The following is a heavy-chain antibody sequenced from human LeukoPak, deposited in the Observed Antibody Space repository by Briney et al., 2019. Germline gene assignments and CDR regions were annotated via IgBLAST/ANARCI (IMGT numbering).Heavy chain of an antibody. CDR2: IYYSGST. D-gene: IGHD2-21*01. V-gene: IGHV4-31*03. J-gene: IGHJ5*02. Sequence: SQTLSLTCTVSGGSISSGGYYWSWIRQHPGKGLEWIGYIYYSGSTYYNPSLKSRVTISVDTSKNQFSLKLSSVTAADTAVYYCARRALIRGDPTYNWFDPWGQGTLVTVSS. CDR3: ARRALIRGDPTYNWFDP. CDR1: GGSISSGGYY.